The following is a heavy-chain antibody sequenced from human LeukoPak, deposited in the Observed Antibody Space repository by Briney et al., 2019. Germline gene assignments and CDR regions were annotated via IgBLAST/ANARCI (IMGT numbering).Heavy chain of an antibody. D-gene: IGHD3-9*01. Sequence: GRSLSLSCAASGLTLSNYAMSWVRQAQGKVREWVSAILGSVGSTYYTDSVQGPFTLSRDNSKRTLYLQMNSLRAEDTALYYCAKWGDYDVFTGYYVPDYWGQGTLGTVFS. CDR2: ILGSVGST. CDR1: GLTLSNYA. J-gene: IGHJ4*02. CDR3: AKWGDYDVFTGYYVPDY. V-gene: IGHV3-23*01.